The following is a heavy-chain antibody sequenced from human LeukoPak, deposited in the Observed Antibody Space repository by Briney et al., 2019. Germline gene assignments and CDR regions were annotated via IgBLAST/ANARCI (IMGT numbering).Heavy chain of an antibody. D-gene: IGHD5-12*01. Sequence: SETLSLTCTVSGGSISNYYWSWIRQPPGKGLDWIGYAHYTGKTSYNPSLRSRVTISIATSNNQFSLKLNSVTAADTAVYYCARHSSGYDPYFDYWGRGAPVTVSS. J-gene: IGHJ4*02. V-gene: IGHV4-59*08. CDR2: AHYTGKT. CDR3: ARHSSGYDPYFDY. CDR1: GGSISNYY.